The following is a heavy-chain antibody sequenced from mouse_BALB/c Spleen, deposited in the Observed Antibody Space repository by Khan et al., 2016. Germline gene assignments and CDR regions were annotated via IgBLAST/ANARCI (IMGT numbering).Heavy chain of an antibody. J-gene: IGHJ3*01. CDR2: ILPGSGSTT. V-gene: IGHV1-9*01. CDR3: ARGEDGSAWFAY. D-gene: IGHD3-1*01. Sequence: QVQLQQSGAELMKPGASVKISCKATDYTFSSYWIEWVKQRPGHGLEWIGEILPGSGSTTNYNEKFKGKATFTADTSSNTAYMELSRLTSDDSAVYYCARGEDGSAWFAYWGQGTLVTVS. CDR1: DYTFSSYW.